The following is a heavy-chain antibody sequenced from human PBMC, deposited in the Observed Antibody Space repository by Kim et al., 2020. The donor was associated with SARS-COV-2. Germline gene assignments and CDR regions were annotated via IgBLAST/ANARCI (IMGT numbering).Heavy chain of an antibody. V-gene: IGHV4-61*03. CDR3: AGEEQWLNAFDI. CDR2: NYYSGST. CDR1: GGSVSSGSYY. D-gene: IGHD6-19*01. J-gene: IGHJ3*02. Sequence: SETLSLTCTVSGGSVSSGSYYWCWIRQPPGKGLEWIGYNYYSGSTNYNPSLKSRATISVDTSKNHFSLKLSSVTAADTAVYYCAGEEQWLNAFDIWGQGTLVTVSS.